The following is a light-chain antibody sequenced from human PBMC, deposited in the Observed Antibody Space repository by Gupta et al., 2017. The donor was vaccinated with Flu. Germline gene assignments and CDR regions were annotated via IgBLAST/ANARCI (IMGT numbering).Light chain of an antibody. CDR2: AAS. J-gene: IGKJ4*01. CDR1: QGISSY. Sequence: DIQLTQSPSFLSASVGDRVTITCRASQGISSYLAWYQQKPGKAPKLLIYAASTLQSGVPSRFSGSGSGTEFTLTISSLQPEDFATYYCQQLNSYSQPFGGGTKVEIK. V-gene: IGKV1-9*01. CDR3: QQLNSYSQP.